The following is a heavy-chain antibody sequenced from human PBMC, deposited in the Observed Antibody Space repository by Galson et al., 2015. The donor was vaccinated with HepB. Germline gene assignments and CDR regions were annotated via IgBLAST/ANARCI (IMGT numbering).Heavy chain of an antibody. D-gene: IGHD6-19*01. CDR2: PSNSGGTP. V-gene: IGHV3-23*01. CDR1: GFAVSNNN. Sequence: SLRLSCAASGFAVSNNNMSWVRQPQGKGLDWVSGPSNSGGTPFYADPVKGRFTVSRDNSKNTLFLQMNSLRAEDTAIYYCAKGYYLDSSGWDDAFDLWGQGTVVTVSS. CDR3: AKGYYLDSSGWDDAFDL. J-gene: IGHJ3*01.